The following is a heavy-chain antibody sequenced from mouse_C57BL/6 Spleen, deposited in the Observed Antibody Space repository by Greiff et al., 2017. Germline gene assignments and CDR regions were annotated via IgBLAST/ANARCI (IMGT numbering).Heavy chain of an antibody. CDR3: ASYGSSYGDYARDY. V-gene: IGHV1-80*01. Sequence: QVQLQQSGAELVKPGASVKISCKASGYAFSSYWMNWVKQRPGKGLAWIGQIYPGDGDTNYNGKFKGKATLTADKSSSTAYMQLSSLTSEDSAVYFCASYGSSYGDYARDYWGQGTSVTVSS. D-gene: IGHD1-1*01. J-gene: IGHJ4*01. CDR2: IYPGDGDT. CDR1: GYAFSSYW.